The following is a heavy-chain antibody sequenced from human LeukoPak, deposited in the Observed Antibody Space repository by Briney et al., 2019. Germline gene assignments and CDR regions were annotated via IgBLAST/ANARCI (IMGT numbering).Heavy chain of an antibody. V-gene: IGHV4-39*01. CDR2: IYYSGST. D-gene: IGHD6-6*01. CDR3: ARLLRSRYFDY. CDR1: GGSISSSSYY. J-gene: IGHJ4*02. Sequence: SETLSLTCTVSGGSISSSSYYWGWIRQPPGKGLEWIGSIYYSGSTYYNPSLKSRVTISVDTSKNQFSLKLSSVTAADTAVYYCARLLRSRYFDYWGQGTLVTVSS.